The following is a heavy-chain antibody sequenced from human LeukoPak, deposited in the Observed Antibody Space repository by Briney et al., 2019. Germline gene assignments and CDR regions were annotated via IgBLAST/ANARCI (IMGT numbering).Heavy chain of an antibody. J-gene: IGHJ2*01. CDR2: ISKDGSNK. CDR3: ARDRRHTMIVVGRESWYFDL. V-gene: IGHV3-30*03. D-gene: IGHD3-22*01. Sequence: GGSLRLSCAASGFTFRTYGMHWVRQAPGKGLEWVAVISKDGSNKYYGDSDSVKGRFTISRDNSKNTLYLQMNSLRADDTAVYYCARDRRHTMIVVGRESWYFDLWGRGTLVTVSS. CDR1: GFTFRTYG.